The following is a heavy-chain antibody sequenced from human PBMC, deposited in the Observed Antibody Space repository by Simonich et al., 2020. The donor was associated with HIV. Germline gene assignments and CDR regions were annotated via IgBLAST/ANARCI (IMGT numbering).Heavy chain of an antibody. J-gene: IGHJ5*02. Sequence: EVQLVQSGAAVKKPGESLKISCKGSGYRFTSFWIGWVRQMPGKGLEWRGSIYPGDSETRYNPSFQGQVTISADKSISTAYLQWSSLKASDTAMYYCARQYSSGWYFWFDPWGQGTLVTVSS. CDR2: IYPGDSET. D-gene: IGHD6-19*01. CDR3: ARQYSSGWYFWFDP. V-gene: IGHV5-51*03. CDR1: GYRFTSFW.